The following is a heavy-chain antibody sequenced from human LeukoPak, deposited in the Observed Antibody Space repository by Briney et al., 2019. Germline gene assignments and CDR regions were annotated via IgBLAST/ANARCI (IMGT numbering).Heavy chain of an antibody. D-gene: IGHD6-19*01. CDR1: GFTFSSYW. CDR3: ARALYNRGWYPDYFDS. Sequence: GGSLRLSCAASGFTFSSYWMSWVRQAPGKGLEWVSVIYSGGSTYYADSVKGRFTISRDNSKNTLYLQMSSLRAEDTAIYYCARALYNRGWYPDYFDSWGQGALVTVSS. V-gene: IGHV3-66*01. CDR2: IYSGGST. J-gene: IGHJ4*02.